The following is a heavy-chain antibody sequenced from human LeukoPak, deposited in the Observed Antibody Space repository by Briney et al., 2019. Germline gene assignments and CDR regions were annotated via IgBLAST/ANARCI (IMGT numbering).Heavy chain of an antibody. CDR3: ARSSSWYQKDNWFDP. D-gene: IGHD6-13*01. CDR1: GYTFTSYG. V-gene: IGHV1-3*03. CDR2: INAGNGNT. Sequence: ASVKVSCKASGYTFTSYGINWVRQAPGQGLEWMGWINAGNGNTKYSQEFQGRVTITRDTSASTAYMELSSLRSEDMAVYYCARSSSWYQKDNWFDPWGQGTLVTVS. J-gene: IGHJ5*02.